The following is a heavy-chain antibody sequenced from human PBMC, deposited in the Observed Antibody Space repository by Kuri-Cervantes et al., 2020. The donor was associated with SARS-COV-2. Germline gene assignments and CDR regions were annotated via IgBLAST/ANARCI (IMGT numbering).Heavy chain of an antibody. CDR2: VRCTGSS. D-gene: IGHD4-17*01. CDR1: GGSVSSGSYY. V-gene: IGHV4-61*01. CDR3: VRHEYGDSPFDS. J-gene: IGHJ4*02. Sequence: SETLSLTCTVSGGSVSSGSYYWSWIRQPPGKGLEWIGCVRCTGSSNYNPSLKSRITISVDTSRNLFSLKLVSVTAADAAVYFCVRHEYGDSPFDSWGQGSLVTVSS.